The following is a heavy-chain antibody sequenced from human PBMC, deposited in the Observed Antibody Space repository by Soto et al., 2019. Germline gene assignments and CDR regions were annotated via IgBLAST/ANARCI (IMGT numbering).Heavy chain of an antibody. J-gene: IGHJ5*02. Sequence: ASVKVPCKAFCYPFITYVLSWVRHSPGQGREWLGWISAYNCNTNYAQKFQGRVTMTTDTPTSTAYMELRSLRSDDTPVYYCARDREADRTGWFDPWGQGTMVTVSS. D-gene: IGHD6-6*01. CDR1: CYPFITYV. CDR2: ISAYNCNT. CDR3: ARDREADRTGWFDP. V-gene: IGHV1-18*04.